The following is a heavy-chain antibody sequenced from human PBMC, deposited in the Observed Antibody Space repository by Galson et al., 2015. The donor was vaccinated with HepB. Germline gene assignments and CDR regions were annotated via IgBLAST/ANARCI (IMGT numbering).Heavy chain of an antibody. CDR3: AKDGGRSLNLYDSSGYYPTPYYYYYGMDV. D-gene: IGHD3-22*01. J-gene: IGHJ6*02. CDR1: GFTFSSYA. V-gene: IGHV3-23*01. CDR2: ISGSGGST. Sequence: SLRLSCAASGFTFSSYAMSWVRQAPGKGLEWVSAISGSGGSTYYADSVKGRFTISRDNSKNTLYLQMNSLRAEDTAVYYCAKDGGRSLNLYDSSGYYPTPYYYYYGMDVWGQGTTVTVSS.